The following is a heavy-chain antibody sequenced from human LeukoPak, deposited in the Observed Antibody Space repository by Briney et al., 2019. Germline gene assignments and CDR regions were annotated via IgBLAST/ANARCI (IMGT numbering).Heavy chain of an antibody. CDR1: GYTFTGYY. D-gene: IGHD2-2*02. CDR3: ARRWCSSTSRYSPRMDV. Sequence: ASVKVSCKASGYTFTGYYMHWVRQAPGQGLEWMGWINPNSGGTNYAQKFQGRVTMTRDTSISTAYMELSRLRSDDTAVYYCARRWCSSTSRYSPRMDVWGKGTTVTVSS. V-gene: IGHV1-2*02. CDR2: INPNSGGT. J-gene: IGHJ6*04.